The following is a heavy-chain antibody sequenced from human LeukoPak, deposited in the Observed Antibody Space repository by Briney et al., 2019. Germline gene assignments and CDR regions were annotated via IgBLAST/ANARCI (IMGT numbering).Heavy chain of an antibody. CDR1: GGSISSGDYY. V-gene: IGHV4-30-4*08. CDR2: IYYSGST. Sequence: SQTLSLTCIVSGGSISSGDYYWSWIRQPPGKGLEWIGYIYYSGSTYYNPSLKSRVTISVDTSKNQFSLKPSSVTAADTAVYYCARVASSSWYYFDYWGQGTLVTVSS. D-gene: IGHD6-13*01. CDR3: ARVASSSWYYFDY. J-gene: IGHJ4*02.